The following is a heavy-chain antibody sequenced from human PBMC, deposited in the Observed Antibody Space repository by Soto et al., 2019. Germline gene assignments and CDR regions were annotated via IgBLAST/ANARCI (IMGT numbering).Heavy chain of an antibody. D-gene: IGHD3-3*01. V-gene: IGHV1-58*01. CDR1: GFTFTSSA. CDR3: AANRYYDFWSGYYFY. J-gene: IGHJ4*02. Sequence: GPEVKKPGTSVKVSCKASGFTFTSSAVQWVRQARGQRLEWIGWIVVGSGNTNYAQKFQERVTITRDMSTSTAYMELSSLRSEDTAVYYCAANRYYDFWSGYYFYWGQGTLVTVSS. CDR2: IVVGSGNT.